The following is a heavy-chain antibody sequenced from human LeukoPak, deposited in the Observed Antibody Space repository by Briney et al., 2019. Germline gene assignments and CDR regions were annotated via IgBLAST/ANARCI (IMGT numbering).Heavy chain of an antibody. CDR1: GGSISSYY. J-gene: IGHJ3*02. CDR2: IYYSGST. Sequence: SETLSLTCTVSGGSISSYYWSWIRQPPGKGLEWIGYIYYSGSTNYNPSLKSRVTISVDTSKNQFSLKLSSVTAADTAVCYCARDERRYAFDIWGQGTMVTVSS. V-gene: IGHV4-59*01. CDR3: ARDERRYAFDI. D-gene: IGHD1-1*01.